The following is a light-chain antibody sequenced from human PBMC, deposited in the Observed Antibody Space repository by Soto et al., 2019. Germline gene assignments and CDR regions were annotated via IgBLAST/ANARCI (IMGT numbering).Light chain of an antibody. CDR2: EVS. CDR1: SSDVGGYNY. Sequence: QSVLTQPASVSGSPGQSITISCTGTSSDVGGYNYVSWYQQHPGKAPKLMIYEVSNRPSGVSNRVSGSKSGNTASLTISGLQAEVEAEYYSSAYTSSSTLVVFGGGTKPTVL. CDR3: SAYTSSSTLVV. V-gene: IGLV2-14*01. J-gene: IGLJ2*01.